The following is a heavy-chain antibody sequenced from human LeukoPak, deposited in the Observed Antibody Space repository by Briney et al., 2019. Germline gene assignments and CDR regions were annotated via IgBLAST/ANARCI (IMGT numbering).Heavy chain of an antibody. Sequence: ASVKVACKASGYTFTIYDINWGRHATGPGNEWMGCMNSNTGKTGYEQKFHGRVTMSKHATISTAYMELINLRSEDTAVYYCVRVSGDRRYFDYWGERTLLTVSS. CDR3: VRVSGDRRYFDY. CDR1: GYTFTIYD. CDR2: MNSNTGKT. V-gene: IGHV1-8*01. J-gene: IGHJ4*02. D-gene: IGHD7-27*01.